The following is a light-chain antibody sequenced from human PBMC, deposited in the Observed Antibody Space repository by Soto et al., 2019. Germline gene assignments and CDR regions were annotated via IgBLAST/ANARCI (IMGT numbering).Light chain of an antibody. CDR1: SSDVGNYNY. Sequence: QSALTQPASVSGSPRQSITISCTGTSSDVGNYNYVSWYQQHPGKAPKLMIFDVSNRPSGVSNRFSGSKSGNTASLTISGLQAEDEADYYCTSYIATSTSYVFGTGTKVTVL. J-gene: IGLJ1*01. CDR2: DVS. V-gene: IGLV2-14*01. CDR3: TSYIATSTSYV.